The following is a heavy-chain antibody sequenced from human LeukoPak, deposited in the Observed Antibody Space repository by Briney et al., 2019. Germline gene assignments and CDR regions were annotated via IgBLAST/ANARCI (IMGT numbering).Heavy chain of an antibody. J-gene: IGHJ4*02. D-gene: IGHD2-21*01. CDR3: AKEASGYCGGDCHWSYFDY. CDR2: IRYDGSNK. CDR1: GFTFSSHA. Sequence: GGSLRLSCAASGFTFSSHAMHWVRQAPGKGLEWVAFIRYDGSNKYYADSVKGRFTISRDNSKNTLYLQMNSLRAEDTAVYYCAKEASGYCGGDCHWSYFDYWGQGTLVTVSS. V-gene: IGHV3-30*02.